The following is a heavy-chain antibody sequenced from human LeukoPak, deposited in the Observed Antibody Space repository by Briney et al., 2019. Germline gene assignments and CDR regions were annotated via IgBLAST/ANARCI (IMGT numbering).Heavy chain of an antibody. J-gene: IGHJ4*02. CDR1: GVSISSNLW. CDR2: IHHSGSI. Sequence: TSETLSLTCAVSGVSISSNLWWTWVRQPPGKGLEWIAEIHHSGSINYNPSLKSRVTISVDKAKNQFSLNLNSATAADTAVYYCARGGDRSFDYWGQGTLVTVSS. CDR3: ARGGDRSFDY. V-gene: IGHV4-4*02. D-gene: IGHD3-10*01.